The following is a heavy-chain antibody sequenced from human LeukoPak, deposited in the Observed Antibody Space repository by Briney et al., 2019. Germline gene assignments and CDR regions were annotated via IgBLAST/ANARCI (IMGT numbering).Heavy chain of an antibody. Sequence: GGSLRLSCAASGFTFSSYAMSWVRQAPGKGLEWVSVISGSSYSTYYADSVKGRFTISRDNSKNTLYLQMNSLGADDTAVYYCAKDPTDFDSSGQTYFDYWGQGTLVTVS. D-gene: IGHD3-22*01. CDR2: ISGSSYST. CDR3: AKDPTDFDSSGQTYFDY. V-gene: IGHV3-23*01. CDR1: GFTFSSYA. J-gene: IGHJ4*02.